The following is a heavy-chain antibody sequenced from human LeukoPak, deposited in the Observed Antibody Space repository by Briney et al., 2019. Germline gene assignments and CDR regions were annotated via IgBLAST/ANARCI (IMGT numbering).Heavy chain of an antibody. V-gene: IGHV4-39*01. CDR3: AGLRGYCSGGSCCETPGY. CDR2: IYYSGST. J-gene: IGHJ4*02. CDR1: GGSISSSSYY. D-gene: IGHD2-15*01. Sequence: SETLSLTCTVSGGSISSSSYYWGWIRQPPGKGLEWIGSIYYSGSTYYNPSLKSRVTISVDTSKNQFSLKLSSVTAADTAVYYCAGLRGYCSGGSCCETPGYWGQGTLVTVSS.